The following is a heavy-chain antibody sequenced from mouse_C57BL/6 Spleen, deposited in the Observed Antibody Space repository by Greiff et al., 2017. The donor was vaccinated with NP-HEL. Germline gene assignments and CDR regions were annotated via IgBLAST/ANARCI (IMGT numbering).Heavy chain of an antibody. CDR1: GYAFSSSW. Sequence: QVQLQQSGPELVKPGASVKLSCKASGYAFSSSWMNWVKQRPGKGLEWIGRINPGDGDTNYNGKFKGKATLTADKSSSTAYMQLSSLTSEDSAVYFCARGGFDDWGQGTTLTVSS. CDR3: ARGGFDD. V-gene: IGHV1-82*01. J-gene: IGHJ2*01. CDR2: INPGDGDT.